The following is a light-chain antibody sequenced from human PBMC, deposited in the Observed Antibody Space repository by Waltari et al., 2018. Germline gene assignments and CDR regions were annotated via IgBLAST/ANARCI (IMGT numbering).Light chain of an antibody. CDR3: QQYYSTPFT. J-gene: IGKJ3*01. CDR1: LSILHSSENKNQ. CDR2: GGS. Sequence: DIVMTQSPDPLSVSLGERAPINCKSSLSILHSSENKNQLGWYQQKSGQSPKLLIYGGSTRESWVPDRFSGSGSGTDFTLTISSLQTEDVAVYYCQQYYSTPFTFGPGTKVDIK. V-gene: IGKV4-1*01.